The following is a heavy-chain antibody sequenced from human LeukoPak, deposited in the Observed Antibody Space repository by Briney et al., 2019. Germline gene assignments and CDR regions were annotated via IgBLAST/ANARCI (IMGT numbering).Heavy chain of an antibody. D-gene: IGHD3-22*01. CDR3: ARVGTMSPWGYYYMDV. Sequence: GASVKVSCKTSGYTLNNYGISWVRQAPGQGLEWMGWISTYNGHTIYTQKFQGRVTMTTDTSTSTAYMELRSLRSDDTAVYYCARVGTMSPWGYYYMDVWGKGTTVTISS. CDR2: ISTYNGHT. V-gene: IGHV1-18*01. J-gene: IGHJ6*03. CDR1: GYTLNNYG.